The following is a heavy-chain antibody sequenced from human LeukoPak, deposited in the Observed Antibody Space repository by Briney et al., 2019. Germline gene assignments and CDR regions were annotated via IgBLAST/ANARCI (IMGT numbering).Heavy chain of an antibody. D-gene: IGHD5-12*01. CDR1: GGTFSSYA. CDR3: ARERLSGYEDY. CDR2: IIPILGIA. V-gene: IGHV1-69*04. J-gene: IGHJ4*02. Sequence: ASVKVSCKASGGTFSSYAISWVRQAPGQGLEWMGRIIPILGIANYAQKFQGRVTITADKSTSTAYMELNSLRSEDTAVYYCARERLSGYEDYWGQGTLVAVSS.